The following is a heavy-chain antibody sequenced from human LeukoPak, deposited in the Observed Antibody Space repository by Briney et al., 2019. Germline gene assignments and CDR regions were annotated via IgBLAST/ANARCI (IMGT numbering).Heavy chain of an antibody. CDR1: GFTSSSYA. CDR3: AKFPLGKDILSFFDY. J-gene: IGHJ4*02. V-gene: IGHV3-23*01. CDR2: ISGSGGST. Sequence: HPGGSLRLSCAASGFTSSSYAMSWVRQAPGEGLEWVSAISGSGGSTYYADSVKGRFTISRDNSKNTLYLQMNSLRAEDTAVYYCAKFPLGKDILSFFDYWGQGTLVTVSS. D-gene: IGHD3-9*01.